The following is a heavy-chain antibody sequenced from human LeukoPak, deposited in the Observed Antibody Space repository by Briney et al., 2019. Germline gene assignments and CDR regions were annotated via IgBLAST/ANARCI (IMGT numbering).Heavy chain of an antibody. CDR1: GFTFSSYA. CDR3: AKVPAPYYYDSSPHFDY. Sequence: GGSLRLSCAASGFTFSSYAMSWVRQAPGKGLEWVSAISGSGGSTYYADSVKGRFTISRDNSKNTLYLQMNSLRAEDTAVYYCAKVPAPYYYDSSPHFDYWGQGTLVTVSS. J-gene: IGHJ4*02. D-gene: IGHD3-22*01. V-gene: IGHV3-23*01. CDR2: ISGSGGST.